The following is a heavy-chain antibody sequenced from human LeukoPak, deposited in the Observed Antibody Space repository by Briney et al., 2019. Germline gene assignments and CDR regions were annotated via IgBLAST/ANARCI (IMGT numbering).Heavy chain of an antibody. CDR1: GYTFTGYY. CDR3: ARSVQWLEAVFDY. Sequence: ASVKVSCKASGYTFTGYYMHWVRQAPGQRLEWMGWINAGNGNTKYSQEFQGRVTITRDTSASTAYMELSSLRSEDMAVYYCARSVQWLEAVFDYWGQGTLVTVSS. J-gene: IGHJ4*02. V-gene: IGHV1-3*03. CDR2: INAGNGNT. D-gene: IGHD6-19*01.